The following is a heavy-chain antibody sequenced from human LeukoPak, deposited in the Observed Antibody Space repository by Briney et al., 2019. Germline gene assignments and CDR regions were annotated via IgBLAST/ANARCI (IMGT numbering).Heavy chain of an antibody. J-gene: IGHJ6*02. CDR1: GYSLSNYG. CDR3: ASRNYGPYYYGMDV. Sequence: ASVKVSCKAPGYSLSNYGITWVRQAPGQGLEWMGWIGTHNGNTKYAQKFQGRVTMTTDTSTNTVYMELRSLRSDDTAVYYCASRNYGPYYYGMDVWGQGTTVTVSS. V-gene: IGHV1-18*01. CDR2: IGTHNGNT. D-gene: IGHD1-7*01.